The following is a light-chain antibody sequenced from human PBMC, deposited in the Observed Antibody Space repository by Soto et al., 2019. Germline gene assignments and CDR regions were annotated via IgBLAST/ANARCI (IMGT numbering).Light chain of an antibody. CDR2: GKT. V-gene: IGLV1-40*01. CDR3: QSYDKSLSGVV. J-gene: IGLJ2*01. Sequence: QPVLTQPPSVSGAPGQRVTISCTGSSSNIGAGYAVQWYQQLPGTAPKLLIYGKTNRPSGVPDRFSGSVSGTSASLAITGLQAEDEADYFCQSYDKSLSGVVFGGGTKLTVL. CDR1: SSNIGAGYA.